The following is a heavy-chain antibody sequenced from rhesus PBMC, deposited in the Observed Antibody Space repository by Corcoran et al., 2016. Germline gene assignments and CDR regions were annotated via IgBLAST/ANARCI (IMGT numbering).Heavy chain of an antibody. V-gene: IGHV4S11*01. D-gene: IGHD1-1*01. CDR1: GGSISSSY. J-gene: IGHJ4*01. Sequence: QLQLQESGPGLVKPSETLSLTCAVSGGSISSSYWSWICQPPGKGLELIGYIYGSGSSTNYNPSLKSRVTLSVDTSKNQLSLKLSSVTAADTAVYYCARESAGTDYWGQGVLVTVSS. CDR2: IYGSGSST. CDR3: ARESAGTDY.